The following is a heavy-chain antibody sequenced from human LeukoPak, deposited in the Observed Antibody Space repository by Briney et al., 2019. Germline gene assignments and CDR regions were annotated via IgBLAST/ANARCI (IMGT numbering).Heavy chain of an antibody. Sequence: PGGSLRLSCAASGFTFSNYAMSWVRQAPGKGLEWVSVISGGGGRTYYADSVKGRFTISRDNSKNTLYLQMNSLRAEDTAVYYCAKTGGHYYDSSASHYPDYWGQGTLVTVSS. D-gene: IGHD3-22*01. J-gene: IGHJ4*02. CDR3: AKTGGHYYDSSASHYPDY. V-gene: IGHV3-23*01. CDR1: GFTFSNYA. CDR2: ISGGGGRT.